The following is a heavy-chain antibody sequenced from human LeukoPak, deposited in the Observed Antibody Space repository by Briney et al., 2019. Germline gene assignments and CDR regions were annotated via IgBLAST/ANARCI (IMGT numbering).Heavy chain of an antibody. CDR3: ARECGVVPAAILDGCWFDP. Sequence: PSETLSLTCTVSGGSISSYYWSWIRQPAGKGLEWIWRIYTSGSTNYNPSLKSRVTMSVDTSKNQFSLKLSSVAAADTAVYYCARECGVVPAAILDGCWFDPWGQGTLVTVSS. J-gene: IGHJ5*02. CDR1: GGSISSYY. D-gene: IGHD2-2*02. CDR2: IYTSGST. V-gene: IGHV4-4*07.